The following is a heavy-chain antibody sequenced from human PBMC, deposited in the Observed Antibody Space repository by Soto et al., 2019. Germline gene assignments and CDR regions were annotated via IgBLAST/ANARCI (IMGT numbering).Heavy chain of an antibody. CDR2: INPSCGST. CDR3: ARAPGNVLLWFGVDAFDI. CDR1: GYTFTSYY. V-gene: IGHV1-46*01. J-gene: IGHJ3*02. Sequence: ASVEVSCKASGYTFTSYYMHWVRQAPGQGLEWMGIINPSCGSTSYAQKFQGRVTMTRDTSTSTVYMELSSLRSEDMAVYYCARAPGNVLLWFGVDAFDIWGQGTMV. D-gene: IGHD3-10*01.